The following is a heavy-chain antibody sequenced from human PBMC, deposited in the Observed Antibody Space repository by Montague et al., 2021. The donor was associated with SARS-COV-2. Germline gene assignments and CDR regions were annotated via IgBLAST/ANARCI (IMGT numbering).Heavy chain of an antibody. Sequence: SETLSLTCTVSGYSISSGYYWGWIRQPPGKGLEWIGSIHHSGSTYYNPSLKSRVTISVDTSKNQFSLKLSSVTAADTAVYYCARDCYDYGSGSYQRWFDPWGQGTLVTVSS. CDR3: ARDCYDYGSGSYQRWFDP. CDR2: IHHSGST. CDR1: GYSISSGYY. V-gene: IGHV4-38-2*02. D-gene: IGHD3-10*01. J-gene: IGHJ5*02.